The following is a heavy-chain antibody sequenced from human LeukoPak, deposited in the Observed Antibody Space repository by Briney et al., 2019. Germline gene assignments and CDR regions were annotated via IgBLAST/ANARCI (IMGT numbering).Heavy chain of an antibody. V-gene: IGHV4-39*01. D-gene: IGHD3-22*01. CDR3: ARLWTPGPYDGTAYSFDY. J-gene: IGHJ4*02. Sequence: PSETLSLTCTVSGGSISSNYFWGWIRQPPGEGLEWIASIHFSGSTYYNPSIKSRVTISVDTSKNQFSLRLRSVTAADTAMYYCARLWTPGPYDGTAYSFDYWGQGTLVTVSS. CDR2: IHFSGST. CDR1: GGSISSNYF.